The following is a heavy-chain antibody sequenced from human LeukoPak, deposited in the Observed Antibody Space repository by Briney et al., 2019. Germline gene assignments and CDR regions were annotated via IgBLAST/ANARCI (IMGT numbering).Heavy chain of an antibody. J-gene: IGHJ4*02. Sequence: PGGSLRLSCAASGFTFSSYAMSWVRQAPGKGLEWVSAISGSGGSTYYADSVKGRFTISRDNSKNTLYLQMNSLRAEDTAVYYCARDGGGEYQLLYYFDYWGQGTLVNVSS. CDR1: GFTFSSYA. CDR3: ARDGGGEYQLLYYFDY. CDR2: ISGSGGST. V-gene: IGHV3-23*01. D-gene: IGHD2-2*01.